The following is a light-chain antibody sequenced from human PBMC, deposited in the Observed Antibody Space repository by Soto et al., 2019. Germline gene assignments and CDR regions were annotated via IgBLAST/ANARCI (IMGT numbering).Light chain of an antibody. CDR1: SNDVGRYNQ. J-gene: IGLJ1*01. Sequence: QSVLTQPASVSGSPGQSITISCTGSSNDVGRYNQVSWYQQHPGKAPKVMIYEGSQRPSGVSNRFSGSKSGNTASLTISGLQAEDEADYYCCSYVGSTTYVFGTGTKVPS. CDR3: CSYVGSTTYV. V-gene: IGLV2-23*01. CDR2: EGS.